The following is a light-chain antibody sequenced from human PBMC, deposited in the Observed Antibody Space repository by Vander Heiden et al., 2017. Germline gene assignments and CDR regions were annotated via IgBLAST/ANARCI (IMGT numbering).Light chain of an antibody. Sequence: SVLPQPPSSSGPPGPRVTITCSGSSSNIGSNTVNWYQQLPGTAPKLLIYSNNQRPSGVPDRFSGSKSGTSASLAISGLQSEDEADYDCAAWDDSLNGSVFGGGTKLTVL. J-gene: IGLJ3*02. CDR3: AAWDDSLNGSV. CDR2: SNN. V-gene: IGLV1-44*01. CDR1: SSNIGSNT.